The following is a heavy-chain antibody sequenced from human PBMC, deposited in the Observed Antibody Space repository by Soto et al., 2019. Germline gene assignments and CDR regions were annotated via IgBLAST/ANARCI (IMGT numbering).Heavy chain of an antibody. J-gene: IGHJ5*02. D-gene: IGHD6-6*01. Sequence: ASVKVSCKASGYTFTIYGISGVLQSAGQGLEWMGWISAYNGNTNYAQKLQGRVTMTTDTSTSTAYMELRSLRFDDTAVYYCARELAARTGHWFDPWGQGTLVTVSS. CDR1: GYTFTIYG. CDR2: ISAYNGNT. CDR3: ARELAARTGHWFDP. V-gene: IGHV1-18*01.